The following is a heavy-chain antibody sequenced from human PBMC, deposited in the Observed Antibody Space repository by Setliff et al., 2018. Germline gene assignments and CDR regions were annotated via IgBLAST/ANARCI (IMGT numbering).Heavy chain of an antibody. D-gene: IGHD2-15*01. J-gene: IGHJ4*02. V-gene: IGHV1-2*06. CDR3: AREIELYYFDY. CDR1: GYTFTDHY. CDR2: INPNNGGT. Sequence: ASVKVSCKASGYTFTDHYLYWVRQAPGQGLECMGRINPNNGGTNYAQKFQGRVTLTRDTSITTVYMELSTLTSDDTAVYYCAREIELYYFDYWGQGTLVTVSS.